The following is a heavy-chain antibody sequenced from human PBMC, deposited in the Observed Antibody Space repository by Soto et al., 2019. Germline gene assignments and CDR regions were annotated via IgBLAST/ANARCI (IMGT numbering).Heavy chain of an antibody. D-gene: IGHD6-13*01. CDR3: ARDLQYSRLFYGMDV. Sequence: QVQLQESGPGLVKPSQTLSLTCTVSGGSISSGGYYWSWIRQHPGKGLEWIGYIYYSGSTYYNPSHTIQVTISVDTSKNQFSLKLSSVTAAETAVYYCARDLQYSRLFYGMDVWGQGTTVTVSS. CDR2: IYYSGST. V-gene: IGHV4-31*01. J-gene: IGHJ6*02. CDR1: GGSISSGGYY.